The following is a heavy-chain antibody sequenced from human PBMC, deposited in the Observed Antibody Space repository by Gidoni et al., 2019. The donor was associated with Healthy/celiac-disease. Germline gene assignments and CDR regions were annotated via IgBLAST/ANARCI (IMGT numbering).Heavy chain of an antibody. CDR1: GFTFSSYA. V-gene: IGHV3-30-3*01. CDR3: ARDTLLTGRYY. D-gene: IGHD3-9*01. J-gene: IGHJ4*02. CDR2: ISYDGSNK. Sequence: QVQLVESGGGVVQPGRSLRLSCAASGFTFSSYAMHWVRQAPGKGLEWGAVISYDGSNKYYADSVKGRFTISRDNSKNTLYLQMNSLRAEDTAVYYCARDTLLTGRYYWGQGTLVTVSS.